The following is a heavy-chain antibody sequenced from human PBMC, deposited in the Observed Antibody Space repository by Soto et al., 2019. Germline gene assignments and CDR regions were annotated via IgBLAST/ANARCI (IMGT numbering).Heavy chain of an antibody. V-gene: IGHV1-18*01. Sequence: QVQLVQSGAEVKKPGASVTVSCKASGYTFTNSGISWVRQAPGQGLEWMGWISTDNGNTNYAQHLQGRVSMTTDTSTSTAYMDLRSLRSDDTAVYYCARDQGITTFGVYSMYYYGMDVWGQGTTVTVSS. CDR1: GYTFTNSG. J-gene: IGHJ6*02. CDR3: ARDQGITTFGVYSMYYYGMDV. D-gene: IGHD3-3*01. CDR2: ISTDNGNT.